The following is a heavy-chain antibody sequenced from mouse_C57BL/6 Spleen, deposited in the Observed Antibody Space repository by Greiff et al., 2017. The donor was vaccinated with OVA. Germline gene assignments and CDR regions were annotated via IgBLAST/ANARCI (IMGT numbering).Heavy chain of an antibody. CDR1: GFTFSSYA. J-gene: IGHJ2*01. V-gene: IGHV5-4*03. CDR2: ISDGGSYT. D-gene: IGHD2-10*02. Sequence: DVKLVESGGGLVKPGGSLKLSCAASGFTFSSYAMSWVRQTPEKRLEWVATISDGGSYTYYPDNVKGRFTISRDNAKNNLYLQMSHLKSEDTAMDYCARVPRYFDYWGQGTTLTVSS. CDR3: ARVPRYFDY.